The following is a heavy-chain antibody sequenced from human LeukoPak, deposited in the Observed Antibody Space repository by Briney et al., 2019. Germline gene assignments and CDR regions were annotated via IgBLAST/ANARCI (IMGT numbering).Heavy chain of an antibody. Sequence: GGSLRLSCAASGFTFSSYSMNWVRQAPGKGLEWVSSISSSSSYIYYADSVKGRFTISRDNAKNSLYLQMNSLRAEDTAVYYCARDFDSNFDWLLYHYYYMDVWGKGTTVTISS. CDR3: ARDFDSNFDWLLYHYYYMDV. CDR1: GFTFSSYS. V-gene: IGHV3-21*01. D-gene: IGHD3-9*01. CDR2: ISSSSSYI. J-gene: IGHJ6*03.